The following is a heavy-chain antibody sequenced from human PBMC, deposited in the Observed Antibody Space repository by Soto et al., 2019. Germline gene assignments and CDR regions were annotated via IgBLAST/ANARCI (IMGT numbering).Heavy chain of an antibody. CDR3: TKQKGDSRTYNGMDV. Sequence: SQTLSLTCAISGDSFSSNSAAWNWIRQSPSRGLEWLGRAYYRSQWYYDSAVSVRSRITVIPDTSKNQLSLQLNSVTPEATAVYYCTKQKGDSRTYNGMDVWGQGTTVTVSS. CDR1: GDSFSSNSAA. D-gene: IGHD2-21*02. CDR2: AYYRSQWYY. V-gene: IGHV6-1*01. J-gene: IGHJ6*02.